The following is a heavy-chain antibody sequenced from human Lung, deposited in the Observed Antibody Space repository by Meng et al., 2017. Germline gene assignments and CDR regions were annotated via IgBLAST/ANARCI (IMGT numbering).Heavy chain of an antibody. CDR2: INTDGSNT. Sequence: EVQLVESGGGLVQPGGSLRLSCAASGFTFSTYWMHWARQAPGKGLVWVSHINTDGSNTNYADSEKGRFTISRDNAKNTLYLQMNSLRAEDTAVYYCGRSDGYIRDWGQGTLVTVSS. V-gene: IGHV3-74*01. CDR1: GFTFSTYW. D-gene: IGHD5-24*01. CDR3: GRSDGYIRD. J-gene: IGHJ4*02.